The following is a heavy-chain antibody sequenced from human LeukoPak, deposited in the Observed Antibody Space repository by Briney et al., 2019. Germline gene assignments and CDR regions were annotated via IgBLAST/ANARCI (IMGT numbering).Heavy chain of an antibody. CDR1: VASITSGSHY. J-gene: IGHJ4*02. CDR3: ARDARDRYGGYAFGY. Sequence: SETLSLTCTVSVASITSGSHYWGWIRQPPGKGLEWIGSFYYSGSTYYNPSLKSRVTISVDTSKNQFSLKLSSVTAADTAVYYCARDARDRYGGYAFGYWGQGTLVTVSS. CDR2: FYYSGST. V-gene: IGHV4-39*07. D-gene: IGHD5-12*01.